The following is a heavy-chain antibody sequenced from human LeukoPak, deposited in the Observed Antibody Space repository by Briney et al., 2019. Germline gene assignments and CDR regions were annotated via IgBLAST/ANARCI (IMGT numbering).Heavy chain of an antibody. J-gene: IGHJ3*01. CDR3: AKDIQLST. D-gene: IGHD5-24*01. Sequence: GGSLRLSCAASGFTFSVAAMTWVRQAPGKGPEWVSLIGASGESTYYADSVKGRFTISRDNSKNTLSLQMNSLRVEDTAMYFCAKDIQLSTWGLGTMVTVSS. V-gene: IGHV3-23*01. CDR1: GFTFSVAA. CDR2: IGASGEST.